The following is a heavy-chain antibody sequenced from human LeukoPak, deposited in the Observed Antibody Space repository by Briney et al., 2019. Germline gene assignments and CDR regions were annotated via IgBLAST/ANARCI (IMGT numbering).Heavy chain of an antibody. CDR1: GFTFSSYG. CDR2: IWYGGSNK. J-gene: IGHJ6*03. CDR3: AKQSQPGATYYYYMDV. V-gene: IGHV3-30*18. Sequence: PGRSLRLSCAASGFTFSSYGMHWVRQAPGKGLEWVAVIWYGGSNKYYADSVKGRFTISRDNSKNTLYLQMNSLRAEDTAVYYCAKQSQPGATYYYYMDVWGKGTTVTVSS.